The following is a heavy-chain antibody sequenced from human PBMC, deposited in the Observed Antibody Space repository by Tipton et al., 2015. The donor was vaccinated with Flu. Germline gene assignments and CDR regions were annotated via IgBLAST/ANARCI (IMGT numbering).Heavy chain of an antibody. V-gene: IGHV4-38-2*01. CDR1: GDSIRSDYY. CDR3: ARRDFSNYVSDPKSWFDP. CDR2: VSRSGDT. Sequence: TLSLTCDVSGDSIRSDYYWGWIRQFPGKGLEWIGSVSRSGDTNYNPSLRSRVTIPIDRSKNQFSLKMKSVTAADMAVYYCARRDFSNYVSDPKSWFDPWGQGTLVAVSS. J-gene: IGHJ5*02. D-gene: IGHD4-11*01.